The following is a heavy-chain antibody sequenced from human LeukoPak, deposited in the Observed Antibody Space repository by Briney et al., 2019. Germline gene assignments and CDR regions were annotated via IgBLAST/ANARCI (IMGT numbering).Heavy chain of an antibody. CDR1: GFTFSSYA. D-gene: IGHD3-9*01. V-gene: IGHV3-23*01. Sequence: PGGSLRLSCAASGFTFSSYAMSWVRQAPGKGLEWVSAISGSGGSTYYADSVKGRFTISRDNSKNTLYLQMNSLRAEDTAVYYCAKSPSVPRYFDWLLLYGMDVWGQGTTVTVSS. CDR3: AKSPSVPRYFDWLLLYGMDV. J-gene: IGHJ6*02. CDR2: ISGSGGST.